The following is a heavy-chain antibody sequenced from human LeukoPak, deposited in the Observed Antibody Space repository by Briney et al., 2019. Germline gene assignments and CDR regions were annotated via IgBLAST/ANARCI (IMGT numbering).Heavy chain of an antibody. J-gene: IGHJ3*02. CDR3: ARELSSRRAFDI. CDR2: IYNSGST. CDR1: GGSISTYY. Sequence: SETLSLTCTGSGGSISTYYWSWIRQPPGKGLEWIGYIYNSGSTNYNPSLKSRVTISLDTSKNQFSLKLTSVTAADTAVYYCARELSSRRAFDIWGQGTMVTVSS. V-gene: IGHV4-59*01. D-gene: IGHD3-10*01.